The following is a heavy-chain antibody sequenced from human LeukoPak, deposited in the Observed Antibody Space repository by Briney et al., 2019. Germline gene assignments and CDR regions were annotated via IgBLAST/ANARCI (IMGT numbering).Heavy chain of an antibody. CDR2: ISYDGSNK. Sequence: GWSLRLSCSASGCTFSSDAMHWVRQAPGKGLEWVAVISYDGSNKYYADSVKGRFTISRDNSKNTLYLQMNSLRAEDTAVYYCAREHIVVVTAGDAFDIWGQGTMVTVSS. J-gene: IGHJ3*02. V-gene: IGHV3-30*01. CDR3: AREHIVVVTAGDAFDI. D-gene: IGHD2-21*02. CDR1: GCTFSSDA.